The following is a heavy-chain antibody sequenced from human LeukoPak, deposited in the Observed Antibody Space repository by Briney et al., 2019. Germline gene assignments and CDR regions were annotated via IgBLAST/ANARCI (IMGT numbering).Heavy chain of an antibody. V-gene: IGHV4-59*01. Sequence: SETLSLTCTVSGGSISSYYWSWIRQPPGKGLECIGYIYYSGSTNYNPSLKSRVTISVDTSKNQFSLKLSSVTAADTAVYYCARAKYYYDSSGYYYWGQGTLVTVSS. CDR2: IYYSGST. J-gene: IGHJ4*02. CDR1: GGSISSYY. CDR3: ARAKYYYDSSGYYY. D-gene: IGHD3-22*01.